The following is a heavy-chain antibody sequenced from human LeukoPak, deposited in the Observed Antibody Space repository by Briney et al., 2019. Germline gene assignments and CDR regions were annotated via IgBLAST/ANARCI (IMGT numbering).Heavy chain of an antibody. Sequence: GRSLRLSCAASGFTFSSYAMHWVRQAPGKGLEWVAVISYDGSNKYYADFVKGRFTISRDNSKNTLYLQMNSLRAEDTAVYYCAREEWELSAWAFDIWGQGTMVTVSS. V-gene: IGHV3-30-3*01. CDR2: ISYDGSNK. CDR3: AREEWELSAWAFDI. D-gene: IGHD1-26*01. CDR1: GFTFSSYA. J-gene: IGHJ3*02.